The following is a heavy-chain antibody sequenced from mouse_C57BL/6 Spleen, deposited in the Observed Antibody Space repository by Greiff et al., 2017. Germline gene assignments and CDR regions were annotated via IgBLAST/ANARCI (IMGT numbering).Heavy chain of an antibody. V-gene: IGHV1-80*01. CDR3: ARGVSGRDY. J-gene: IGHJ2*01. CDR1: GYEFSSYW. Sequence: QVQLQQSGAELVKPGASVKISCKASGYEFSSYWMNWVKQRTGKGLEWIGQIYPGDGDTNYNGKFKGKATLTAAKSSSTAYMQLSSLTSEDSAVYFCARGVSGRDYWGQGTTLTVSS. D-gene: IGHD1-1*01. CDR2: IYPGDGDT.